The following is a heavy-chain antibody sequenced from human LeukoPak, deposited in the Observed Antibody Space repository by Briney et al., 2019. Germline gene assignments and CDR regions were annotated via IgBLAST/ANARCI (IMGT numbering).Heavy chain of an antibody. V-gene: IGHV1-18*01. Sequence: ASVKVSCKASGYTFTSYGISWVRQAPGQGLEWMGWISAYNGNTNYAQKLQGRVTMTTDTSTSTAYMELRSLRSDDTAVYYCARGDYTGGSFNDAFDIWGQGRMVAVSS. J-gene: IGHJ3*02. D-gene: IGHD3-16*01. CDR3: ARGDYTGGSFNDAFDI. CDR1: GYTFTSYG. CDR2: ISAYNGNT.